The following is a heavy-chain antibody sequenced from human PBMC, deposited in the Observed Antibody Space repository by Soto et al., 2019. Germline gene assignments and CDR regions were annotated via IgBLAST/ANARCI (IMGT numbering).Heavy chain of an antibody. J-gene: IGHJ1*01. CDR2: IYPGDSDT. V-gene: IGHV5-51*01. Sequence: PGESLKISCKGSGYSFTSYWIGWVRQMPGKGLEWMGIIYPGDSDTRYSPSFQGQVTISADKSISTAYLQWSSLKASDTAMYYCARFKAVAGSLTAENGFQHWGQGTLVTVSS. D-gene: IGHD6-19*01. CDR1: GYSFTSYW. CDR3: ARFKAVAGSLTAENGFQH.